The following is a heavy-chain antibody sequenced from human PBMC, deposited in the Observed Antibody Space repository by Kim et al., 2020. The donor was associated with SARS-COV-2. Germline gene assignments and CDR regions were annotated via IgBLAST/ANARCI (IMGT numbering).Heavy chain of an antibody. J-gene: IGHJ6*02. Sequence: YANAVKASFTISRDNSKNTLYLKMNSLRAEDTAVYYCARFRQYYYYGMDVWGQGTTVTVSS. V-gene: IGHV3-66*01. CDR3: ARFRQYYYYGMDV.